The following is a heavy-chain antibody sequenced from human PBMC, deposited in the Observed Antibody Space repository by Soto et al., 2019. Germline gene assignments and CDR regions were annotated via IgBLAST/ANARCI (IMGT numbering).Heavy chain of an antibody. CDR3: ARDSNEGDKTMGPFDY. Sequence: QVQLVESGGGVVQPGRSLRLSCAASGFTFSSYAMHWVRQAPGKGLEWVAVISYDGSNKYYVDSVKGRFTISRDNSKNTLYLQMNSLRAEDTAVYYCARDSNEGDKTMGPFDYWGQGTLVTVSS. D-gene: IGHD1-1*01. CDR2: ISYDGSNK. V-gene: IGHV3-30-3*01. CDR1: GFTFSSYA. J-gene: IGHJ4*02.